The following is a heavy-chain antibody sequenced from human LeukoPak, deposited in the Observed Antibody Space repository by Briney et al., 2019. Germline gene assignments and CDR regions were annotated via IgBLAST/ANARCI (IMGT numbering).Heavy chain of an antibody. Sequence: SQTLSLTCTVSGYAIISGGFSWNWIRQPPGKGLEWIGCIYDRGPAHYNPSLKSRLTISVDRPKNQFFLNVTSLTAADTAVYYCARSRQASGLFSSWGQGTLVVVSS. CDR2: IYDRGPA. D-gene: IGHD3-10*01. CDR3: ARSRQASGLFSS. CDR1: GYAIISGGFS. V-gene: IGHV4-30-2*01. J-gene: IGHJ5*02.